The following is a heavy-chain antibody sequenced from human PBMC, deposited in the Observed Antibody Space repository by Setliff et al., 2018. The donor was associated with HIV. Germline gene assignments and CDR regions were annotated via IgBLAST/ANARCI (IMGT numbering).Heavy chain of an antibody. J-gene: IGHJ3*02. CDR1: GFPFTSVS. Sequence: PGGSLRLSCAASGFPFTSVSMNWVRQAPGKGLEWVSSISSSSSYIYYADSVKGRFTISRDNAKNSLYVQMNSLRGEDTAVYYCARDRGWEQHWNAFDIWGQGTMVTVSS. V-gene: IGHV3-21*01. D-gene: IGHD1-26*01. CDR2: ISSSSSYI. CDR3: ARDRGWEQHWNAFDI.